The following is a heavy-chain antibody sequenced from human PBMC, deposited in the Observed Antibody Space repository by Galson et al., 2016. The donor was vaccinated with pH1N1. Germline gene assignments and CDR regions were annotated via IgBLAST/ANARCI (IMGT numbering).Heavy chain of an antibody. J-gene: IGHJ4*02. V-gene: IGHV3-9*01. CDR1: GFTFDDYA. D-gene: IGHD6-6*01. CDR3: AKQLVVD. CDR2: ISWNSGSI. Sequence: LRLSCAASGFTFDDYAMQWVRQAPGKGLEWVAGISWNSGSIGYADSVKGRFTISRDNAKNSLYLQMNSLRAEDTAVYYCAKQLVVDWGQGTLVTVSS.